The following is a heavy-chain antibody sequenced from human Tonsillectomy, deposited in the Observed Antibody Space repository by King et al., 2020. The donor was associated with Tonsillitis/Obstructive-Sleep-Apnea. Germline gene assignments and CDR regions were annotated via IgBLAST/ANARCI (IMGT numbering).Heavy chain of an antibody. D-gene: IGHD2-21*01. V-gene: IGHV4-34*01. J-gene: IGHJ6*03. CDR2: INHSGST. CDR3: ARGGIVVVIANYYYMDV. Sequence: VQLPQWGAGLLKPSETLSLTCAVYGGSFSGYYWSWIRQPSGKGLEWIGEINHSGSTNYNPSLKSRVTISVDTSKNQFSLKLSSVTAADTAVYYCARGGIVVVIANYYYMDVWGKGTTVTVSS. CDR1: GGSFSGYY.